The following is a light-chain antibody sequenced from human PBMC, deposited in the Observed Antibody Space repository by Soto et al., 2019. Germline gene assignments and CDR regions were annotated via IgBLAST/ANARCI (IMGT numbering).Light chain of an antibody. CDR2: DAS. Sequence: ETVLTQSPATLSLSPGERATLSCRASETVSSYLAWFQHKPGQAPRLLIDDASNRANGIPARFSGSGSGTDFSLTISSLEHEDFAVYYCQQRANWSPYTFGQGTKVEIK. CDR3: QQRANWSPYT. CDR1: ETVSSY. J-gene: IGKJ2*01. V-gene: IGKV3-11*01.